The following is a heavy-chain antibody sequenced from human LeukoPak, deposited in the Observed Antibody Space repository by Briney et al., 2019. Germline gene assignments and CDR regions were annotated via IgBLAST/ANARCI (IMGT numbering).Heavy chain of an antibody. CDR3: TRRAARWQFDL. Sequence: GGSLRLSCAVSGFTFDDYAMHWVRHAPGRGLEWVSGINWKTGNGIYADSVKGRFTISRDNAKNSLYLQMSSLRAEDTALYYCTRRAARWQFDLWGRGTLLTVSS. J-gene: IGHJ2*01. CDR2: INWKTGNG. V-gene: IGHV3-9*01. CDR1: GFTFDDYA. D-gene: IGHD5-24*01.